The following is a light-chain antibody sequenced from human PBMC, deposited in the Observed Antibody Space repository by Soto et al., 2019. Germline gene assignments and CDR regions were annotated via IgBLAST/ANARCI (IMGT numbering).Light chain of an antibody. CDR2: GAS. CDR3: QQYGSSGYT. CDR1: QSVSSSY. J-gene: IGKJ2*01. Sequence: EIVLTQSTGTLSLSPGERATLSCRASQSVSSSYLAWYQQKPGQAPRLLIYGASSRATGIPDRFSGSGSGTDFTLTISRLEPEYFAVYYCQQYGSSGYTFGQGTKLEIK. V-gene: IGKV3-20*01.